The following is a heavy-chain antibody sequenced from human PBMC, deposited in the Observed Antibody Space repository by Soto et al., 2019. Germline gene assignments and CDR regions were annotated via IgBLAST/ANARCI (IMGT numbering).Heavy chain of an antibody. J-gene: IGHJ6*02. CDR1: GFTFSSYA. D-gene: IGHD3-16*01. CDR2: ISHDESNR. Sequence: QVQLVESGGGVVQPGRSLRLSCAASGFTFSSYAMHWVRQAPGRGLEWVAFISHDESNRLYADSVKGRFSISRDNSKNILYLQMSSLRLEDTAVYYCPRVGLSNKWTDALDVWGHGTTVTVSS. CDR3: PRVGLSNKWTDALDV. V-gene: IGHV3-30-3*01.